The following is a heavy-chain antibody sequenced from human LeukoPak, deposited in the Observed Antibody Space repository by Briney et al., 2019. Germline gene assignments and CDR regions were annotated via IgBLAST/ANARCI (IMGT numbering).Heavy chain of an antibody. V-gene: IGHV4-59*08. CDR3: ARHISGGATLD. CDR2: IYYTGTT. Sequence: SETLSLTCTVSGGSISNYYCSWIRQPPGKGLEWIGYIYYTGTTYYNPSLKSRVTISVDTSKNQFSLRLSSVPAADTAVYYCARHISGGATLDWGQGTLVTVSS. D-gene: IGHD2-15*01. CDR1: GGSISNYY. J-gene: IGHJ4*02.